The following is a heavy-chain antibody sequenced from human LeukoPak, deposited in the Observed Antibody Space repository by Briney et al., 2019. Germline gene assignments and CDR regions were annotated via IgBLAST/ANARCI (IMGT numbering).Heavy chain of an antibody. J-gene: IGHJ4*02. CDR2: ISGSGGST. D-gene: IGHD3-3*01. Sequence: EGSLRLSCAASGFTFSSYAMSWVRQAPGKGLEWVSAISGSGGSTYYADSVKGRFTISRDNSKNTLYLQMNSLRAEGTAVYYCAKDRQGLRFLEWLFFDYWGQGTLVTVSS. CDR3: AKDRQGLRFLEWLFFDY. V-gene: IGHV3-23*01. CDR1: GFTFSSYA.